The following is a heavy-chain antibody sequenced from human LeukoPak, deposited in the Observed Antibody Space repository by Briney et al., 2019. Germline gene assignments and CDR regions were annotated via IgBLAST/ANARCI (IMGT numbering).Heavy chain of an antibody. J-gene: IGHJ4*02. Sequence: GGSLRLSCAVSRFTLNTYVMSWVRQAPGKGLEWVSAISGSGDSTYYADSVKGRFTISRDNSKNTVYLQMNSLRAEDTAIYYCAKGADSSGWYVFDYWGQGTLVTVSS. V-gene: IGHV3-23*01. CDR1: RFTLNTYV. D-gene: IGHD6-19*01. CDR2: ISGSGDST. CDR3: AKGADSSGWYVFDY.